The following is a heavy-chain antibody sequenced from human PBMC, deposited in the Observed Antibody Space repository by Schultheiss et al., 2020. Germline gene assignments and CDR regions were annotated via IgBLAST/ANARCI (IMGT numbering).Heavy chain of an antibody. CDR2: INAGNGNT. CDR1: GYTFTSYG. V-gene: IGHV1-3*01. J-gene: IGHJ4*02. D-gene: IGHD1-26*01. CDR3: ARDLGGSYSADY. Sequence: ASVKVSCKASGYTFTSYGISWVRQAPGQGLEWMGWINAGNGNTKYSQKFQGRVTITRDTSASTAYMELSSLRSEDTAVYYCARDLGGSYSADYWGQGTLVTFSS.